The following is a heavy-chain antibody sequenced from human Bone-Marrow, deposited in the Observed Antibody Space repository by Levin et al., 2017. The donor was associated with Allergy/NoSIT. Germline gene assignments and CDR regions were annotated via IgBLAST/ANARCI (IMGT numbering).Heavy chain of an antibody. V-gene: IGHV4-30-4*01. J-gene: IGHJ4*02. D-gene: IGHD3-22*01. CDR1: GGSIGSSDYY. CDR3: ARGGMYYHDSSGYPFDF. Sequence: SETLSLTCTVSGGSIGSSDYYWSWIRQTPGKGLEWIGCIYYLGHTYYDRSLKSRVAISVDTSKIQLSLKLRSVTAADTAVYYCARGGMYYHDSSGYPFDFWGQGTQVTVSS. CDR2: IYYLGHT.